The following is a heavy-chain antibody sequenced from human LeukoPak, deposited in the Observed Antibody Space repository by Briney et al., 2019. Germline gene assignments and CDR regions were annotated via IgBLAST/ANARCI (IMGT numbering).Heavy chain of an antibody. D-gene: IGHD4-17*01. CDR3: AKVGGRTVTSYYFDY. V-gene: IGHV4-59*01. Sequence: SETLSLTCTVSGGSISSYYWSWIRQPPGKGLGWIGYISYSGSTNYNPSLKSRVTISVDSAKNQFSLKLNSVTAADTAVYFCAKVGGRTVTSYYFDYWGQGTLVTVSS. CDR2: ISYSGST. CDR1: GGSISSYY. J-gene: IGHJ4*02.